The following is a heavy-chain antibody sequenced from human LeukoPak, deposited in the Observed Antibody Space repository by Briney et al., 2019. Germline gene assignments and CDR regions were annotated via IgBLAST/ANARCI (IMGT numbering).Heavy chain of an antibody. V-gene: IGHV3-73*01. CDR1: GFTFSGFG. CDR3: ARVEHSSGQDWFDP. Sequence: GGSLRLSCAVSGFTFSGFGIHWVRQASGKGLEWVGRMRSRSNNYATAYAASVRGRFTISRDNSKNTLYLQMNSLRAEDTAVYYCARVEHSSGQDWFDPWGQGTLVTVSS. CDR2: MRSRSNNYAT. D-gene: IGHD6-19*01. J-gene: IGHJ5*02.